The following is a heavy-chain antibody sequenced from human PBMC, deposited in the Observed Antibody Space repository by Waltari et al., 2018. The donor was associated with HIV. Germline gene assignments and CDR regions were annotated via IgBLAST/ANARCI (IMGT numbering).Heavy chain of an antibody. CDR3: ARDSLRGIGADGNWFDP. V-gene: IGHV3-21*01. Sequence: EVQLVESGGGLVKPGGSLRLSCAASGFPFGSYNMNWVRQAPGKGLEWVSFISSSSSYIYYADSVKGRFTISRDNAKNSLNLQMNSLRAEDTAVYYCARDSLRGIGADGNWFDPWGQGTLVTVSS. CDR2: ISSSSSYI. D-gene: IGHD6-13*01. CDR1: GFPFGSYN. J-gene: IGHJ5*02.